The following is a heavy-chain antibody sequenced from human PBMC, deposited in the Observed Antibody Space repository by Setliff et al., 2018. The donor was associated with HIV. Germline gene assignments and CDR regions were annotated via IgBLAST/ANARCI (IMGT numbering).Heavy chain of an antibody. CDR2: TSHNGES. CDR1: GGSFNDYS. Sequence: SETLSLTCAVYGGSFNDYSWTWIRQAPGKGLEWIGETSHNGESSYNTSLTSRVTISVDTSKRQFSLKLTSVTAADTAVYYSARSGYCVGTDCYRGPLDYWGQGVLVTVSS. D-gene: IGHD2-21*01. CDR3: ARSGYCVGTDCYRGPLDY. V-gene: IGHV4-34*01. J-gene: IGHJ4*02.